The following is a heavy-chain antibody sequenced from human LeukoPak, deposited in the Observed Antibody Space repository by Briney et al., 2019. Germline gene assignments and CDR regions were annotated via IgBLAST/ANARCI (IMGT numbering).Heavy chain of an antibody. CDR2: INQSGST. CDR3: ARGPKWLRQYYFDY. J-gene: IGHJ4*02. CDR1: GGSFSGYY. V-gene: IGHV4-34*01. D-gene: IGHD5-12*01. Sequence: PSETLSLTCAVYGGSFSGYYWSWIRQPPGKGLEWIGEINQSGSTNYNPSLKSRVTISVDTSKNQFSLKLSSVTAADTAVYYCARGPKWLRQYYFDYWGQGTLVTVSS.